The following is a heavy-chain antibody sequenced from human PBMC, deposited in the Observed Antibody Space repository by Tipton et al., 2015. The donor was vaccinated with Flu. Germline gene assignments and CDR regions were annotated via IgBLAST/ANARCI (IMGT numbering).Heavy chain of an antibody. CDR1: GGSISTSY. J-gene: IGHJ4*02. D-gene: IGHD6-19*01. V-gene: IGHV4-4*07. Sequence: TLSLTCTVSGGSISTSYWSWIRQPAGKGLEWIGRIYTSGNTNYSPSLKSRVTMSVDTSKNQFSLKLSSMTAADTAVYYCARGQGNSGWRYFDYWGQGTLVTVSS. CDR2: IYTSGNT. CDR3: ARGQGNSGWRYFDY.